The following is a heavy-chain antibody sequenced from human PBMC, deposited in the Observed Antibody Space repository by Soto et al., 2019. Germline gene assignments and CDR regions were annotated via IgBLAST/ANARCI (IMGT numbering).Heavy chain of an antibody. D-gene: IGHD2-15*01. CDR2: ISYDGSNK. J-gene: IGHJ4*02. V-gene: IGHV3-30*18. CDR3: EKDGREYSFHY. Sequence: GGSLRLSCAASGFTFSSYGMHWVRQAPGKGLEWVAVISYDGSNKYYADSVKGRFTISRDNSKNTLYLQMNSLRAEDTAVYYCEKDGREYSFHYSGPGTLVTVYS. CDR1: GFTFSSYG.